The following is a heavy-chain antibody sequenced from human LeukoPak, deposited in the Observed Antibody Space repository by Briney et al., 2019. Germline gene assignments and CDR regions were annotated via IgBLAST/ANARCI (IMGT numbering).Heavy chain of an antibody. D-gene: IGHD2/OR15-2a*01. CDR1: GGSFSAYF. Sequence: PSETLSLTCAVYGGSFSAYFWSWLRQPAGKGLEWIGRIYTSGSTNYNPSLRSRVTISVDTSKNQFSLKLSSVTAADTAVYYCARGGWNRFDYWGQGTLVTVSS. CDR3: ARGGWNRFDY. J-gene: IGHJ4*02. CDR2: IYTSGST. V-gene: IGHV4-59*10.